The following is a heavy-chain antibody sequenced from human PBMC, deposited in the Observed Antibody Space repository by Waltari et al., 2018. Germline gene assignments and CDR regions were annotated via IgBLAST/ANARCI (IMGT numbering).Heavy chain of an antibody. V-gene: IGHV4-61*02. CDR2: IYTSGST. CDR1: GGSISSGSYY. J-gene: IGHJ4*02. D-gene: IGHD6-6*01. Sequence: QVQLQESGPGLVKPSQTLSLTCTVSGGSISSGSYYWSWIRQPAGKGLEWIGRIYTSGSTNYNPPLKSRVTISVDTSKNQFSLKLSSVTAADTAVYYCARASIAARPGGDYWGQGTLVTVSS. CDR3: ARASIAARPGGDY.